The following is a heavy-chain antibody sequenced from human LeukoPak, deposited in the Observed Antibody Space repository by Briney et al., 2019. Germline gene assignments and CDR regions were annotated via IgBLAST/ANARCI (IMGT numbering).Heavy chain of an antibody. CDR3: ARQAVRGVRWFDDAFDI. Sequence: GESLKISWEASGYTFINYWIAWVRQVPGKGLGWMGINFSDDSDTRYNPSFQGQVTISADKSSNTAYLQWSSLTASDTAMYYCARQAVRGVRWFDDAFDIWGQGTMVTVSS. V-gene: IGHV5-51*01. CDR2: NFSDDSDT. J-gene: IGHJ3*02. CDR1: GYTFINYW. D-gene: IGHD3-10*01.